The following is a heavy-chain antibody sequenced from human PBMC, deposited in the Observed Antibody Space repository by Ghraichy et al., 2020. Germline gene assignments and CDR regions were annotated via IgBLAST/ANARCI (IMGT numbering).Heavy chain of an antibody. J-gene: IGHJ6*02. V-gene: IGHV1-69*13. Sequence: SVKVSCKASGGTFSSYAISWVRQAPGQGLEWMGGIIPIFGTANYAQKFQGRVTITADESTSTAYMELSSLRSEDTAVYYCASITTRREYYYYGMDVWGQGTTVTVSS. CDR2: IIPIFGTA. CDR3: ASITTRREYYYYGMDV. D-gene: IGHD1-1*01. CDR1: GGTFSSYA.